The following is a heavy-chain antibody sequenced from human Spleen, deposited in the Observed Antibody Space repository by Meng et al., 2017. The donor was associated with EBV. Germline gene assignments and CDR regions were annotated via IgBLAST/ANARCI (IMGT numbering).Heavy chain of an antibody. CDR2: INPNSGGT. J-gene: IGHJ4*02. Sequence: QLLQPGAKVKKPGASVKVSCKASGYTFTDYYIHWVRQAPAQGLEWMGRINPNSGGTNSAQKFQGRVTMTRGTSVSTAYMELSRLTSDDTAVYYCARYVGLRDFDYWGQGTLVTVSS. CDR1: GYTFTDYY. V-gene: IGHV1-2*06. CDR3: ARYVGLRDFDY. D-gene: IGHD1-26*01.